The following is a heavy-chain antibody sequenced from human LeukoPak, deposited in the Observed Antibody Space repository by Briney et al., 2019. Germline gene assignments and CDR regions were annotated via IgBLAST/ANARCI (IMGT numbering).Heavy chain of an antibody. V-gene: IGHV4-4*09. Sequence: SETLSLTCTVSGDSISSYYWSWIRQPPGKGLEWIGYIYTSGGTNYIPSPKGRVTISIDTSKNQFSLKLSSVTAADSAVYYCARLTRLSTSPDRYYLDYWGQGTLVTVSS. J-gene: IGHJ4*02. CDR1: GDSISSYY. D-gene: IGHD6-6*01. CDR3: ARLTRLSTSPDRYYLDY. CDR2: IYTSGGT.